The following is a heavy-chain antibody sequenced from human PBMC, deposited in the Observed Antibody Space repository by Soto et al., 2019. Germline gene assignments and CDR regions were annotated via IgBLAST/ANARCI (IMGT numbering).Heavy chain of an antibody. D-gene: IGHD4-17*01. CDR2: IIPIFGTA. Sequence: QVQLVQSGAEVKKPGSSVKVSCKASGGTFSSYAISWVRQAPGQGLEWMGGIIPIFGTANYAQKFQGRVTITADEYTSTAYMELSSLRSEDTAVYYCAREPHRDYGRDPLLFDYWGQGTLVTVSS. CDR1: GGTFSSYA. CDR3: AREPHRDYGRDPLLFDY. V-gene: IGHV1-69*12. J-gene: IGHJ4*02.